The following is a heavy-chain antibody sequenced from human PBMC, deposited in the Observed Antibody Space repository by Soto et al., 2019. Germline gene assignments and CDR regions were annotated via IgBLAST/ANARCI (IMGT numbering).Heavy chain of an antibody. J-gene: IGHJ6*03. CDR1: GYTFTSYG. D-gene: IGHD3-3*01. CDR2: ISAYNGNT. CDR3: ARSWTSVRFWITHYYYMDV. V-gene: IGHV1-18*01. Sequence: ASVKVSCKASGYTFTSYGISWVRQAPGQGLEWMGWISAYNGNTNYAQKLQGRVTMTTDTSTGTAYMELRSLRSDDTAVYYCARSWTSVRFWITHYYYMDVWGKGTTVTVSS.